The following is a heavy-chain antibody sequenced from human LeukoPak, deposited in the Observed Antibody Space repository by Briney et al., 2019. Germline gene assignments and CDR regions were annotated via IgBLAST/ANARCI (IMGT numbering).Heavy chain of an antibody. V-gene: IGHV3-30-3*01. J-gene: IGHJ5*02. D-gene: IGHD3-22*01. CDR2: ISYDGSNK. CDR1: GFTFSSYA. Sequence: GGSLRLSCAASGFTFSSYAMHWVRQAPGKGLEWVAVISYDGSNKYYADSVKGRFTISRDNSKNTLYLQMNSLRAEDTAVYYCATGWLSPLNPWGQGTLVTVSS. CDR3: ATGWLSPLNP.